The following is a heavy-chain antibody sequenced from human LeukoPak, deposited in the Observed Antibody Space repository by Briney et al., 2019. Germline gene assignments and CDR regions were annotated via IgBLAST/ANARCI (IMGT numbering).Heavy chain of an antibody. D-gene: IGHD3-22*01. J-gene: IGHJ4*02. CDR1: GYTFTGYY. V-gene: IGHV1-2*02. CDR3: AKDTYYYDSSGYYVFDY. Sequence: ASVKVSCKASGYTFTGYYIHWVRQAPGQGLEWMGWINRNNGGTNYAQKFQGRVIMTRDTSISTAYMEVSRLTSDDTAVYYCAKDTYYYDSSGYYVFDYWGQGTLVTVSS. CDR2: INRNNGGT.